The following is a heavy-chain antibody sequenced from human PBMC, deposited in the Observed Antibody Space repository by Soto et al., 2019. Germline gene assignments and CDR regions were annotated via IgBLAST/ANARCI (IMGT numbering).Heavy chain of an antibody. J-gene: IGHJ6*02. CDR3: ARALGVWDCSGGSCYAYYGMDV. Sequence: ASVKVSCKASGGTFSSYAISWVRQAPGQGLEWMGGIIPIFGTANYAQKFQGRVTITADESTSTAYMERSSLKSEDTAVYYCARALGVWDCSGGSCYAYYGMDVWGQGTTVTVSS. V-gene: IGHV1-69*13. CDR1: GGTFSSYA. D-gene: IGHD2-15*01. CDR2: IIPIFGTA.